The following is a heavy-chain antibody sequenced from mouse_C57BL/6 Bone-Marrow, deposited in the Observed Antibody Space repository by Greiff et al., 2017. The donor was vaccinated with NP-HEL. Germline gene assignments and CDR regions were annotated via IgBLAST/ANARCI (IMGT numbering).Heavy chain of an antibody. J-gene: IGHJ4*01. Sequence: DVLLVESGGGLVKPGGSLKLSCAASGFTFSDYGMHWVRQAPEKGLEWVGYISSGSSTIYYADTVKGRFTMTGDNAKNTVFLQLTSLRSEDTAISYCARRYRALYYYAMDYWGQGTSVTVSS. CDR3: ARRYRALYYYAMDY. V-gene: IGHV5-17*01. CDR2: ISSGSSTI. CDR1: GFTFSDYG. D-gene: IGHD2-12*01.